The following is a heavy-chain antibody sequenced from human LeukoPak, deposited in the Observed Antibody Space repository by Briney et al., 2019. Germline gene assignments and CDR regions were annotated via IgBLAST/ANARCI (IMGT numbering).Heavy chain of an antibody. CDR1: GGSISSYF. J-gene: IGHJ4*02. CDR3: ARTEYYFDH. CDR2: IYHSGST. Sequence: SAPLSLPCPFSGGSISSYFWSWIRQPPGKGLEWIGYIYHSGSTNYNPSLQSRVTISVDTSKSQFSLRLSSVTAADTAVYYCARTEYYFDHWGQGTLVTVSS. V-gene: IGHV4-59*01. D-gene: IGHD3-10*01.